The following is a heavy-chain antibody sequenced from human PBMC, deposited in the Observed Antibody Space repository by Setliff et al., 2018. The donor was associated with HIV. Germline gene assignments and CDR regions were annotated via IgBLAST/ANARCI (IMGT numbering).Heavy chain of an antibody. J-gene: IGHJ4*02. Sequence: SGPTLVNPTETLTLTCTVSGFSLSNARMGVGWIRQPPGKALEWLALIYWNDDKRYSPSLKSRLTITKDTSKNQVVLTMTNMDPVDTATYYCAHTDYDYVWGSYRFDYWGQGTLVTVSS. D-gene: IGHD3-16*02. CDR1: GFSLSNARMG. V-gene: IGHV2-5*01. CDR2: IYWNDDK. CDR3: AHTDYDYVWGSYRFDY.